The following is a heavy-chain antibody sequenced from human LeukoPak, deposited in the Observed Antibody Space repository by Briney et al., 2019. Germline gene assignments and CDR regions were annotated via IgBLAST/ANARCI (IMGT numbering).Heavy chain of an antibody. V-gene: IGHV3-66*01. CDR1: GFTVSSNY. CDR3: ASNGERQSCYYYGMDV. CDR2: IYSSGST. J-gene: IGHJ6*02. Sequence: TGGSLRLSCAASGFTVSSNYMSWVRQAPGKGLEWVSVIYSSGSTYYADSVKGRFTISRDNSKNTLYLQMNSLRAEDTAVYYCASNGERQSCYYYGMDVWGQGTTVTVSS. D-gene: IGHD1-1*01.